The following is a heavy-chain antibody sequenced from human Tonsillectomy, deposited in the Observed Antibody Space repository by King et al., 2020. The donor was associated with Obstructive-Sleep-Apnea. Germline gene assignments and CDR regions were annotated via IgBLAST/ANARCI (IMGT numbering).Heavy chain of an antibody. J-gene: IGHJ4*02. Sequence: LQLQESGPGLVKPSETLSLTCTVSGGSISSSNYYWGWIRQPPGKGLEWIGSIYYSGSTYYNPSLKSRVTISVDTSKNQFSLKLSSVTAADTAVYYCARVGDGDYVGARSASDYWGQGTLVTVSS. D-gene: IGHD4-17*01. V-gene: IGHV4-39*07. CDR2: IYYSGST. CDR3: ARVGDGDYVGARSASDY. CDR1: GGSISSSNYY.